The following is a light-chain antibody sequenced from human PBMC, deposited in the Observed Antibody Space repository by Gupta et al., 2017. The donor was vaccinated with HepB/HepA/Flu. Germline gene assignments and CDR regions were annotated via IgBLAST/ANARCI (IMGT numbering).Light chain of an antibody. J-gene: IGLJ2*01. CDR3: NSYTSSSTLV. V-gene: IGLV2-14*03. Sequence: SALAQPASVSGAPGQAITISCTGTSSDVGAYNYVSWYQQHPGKAPQLIIYDVNNRPSGVSDRFSGSKSGNTASLRISGLQDEDEADYYCNSYTSSSTLVFGGGTKLTVL. CDR2: DVN. CDR1: SSDVGAYNY.